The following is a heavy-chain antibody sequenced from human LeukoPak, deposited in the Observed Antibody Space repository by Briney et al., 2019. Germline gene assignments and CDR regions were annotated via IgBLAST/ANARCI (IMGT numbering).Heavy chain of an antibody. CDR2: IATDRSFA. V-gene: IGHV3-33*08. CDR1: GFTFSSYG. Sequence: PGGSLRLPCAASGFTFSSYGMHWVRQAPGKGLEWLAGIATDRSFAYYADSVKGRFTLSRDNSKNTLYLQMDSLRAEDTAIYYCARCSGWAFKNWGQGNLVTVSS. CDR3: ARCSGWAFKN. D-gene: IGHD6-19*01. J-gene: IGHJ4*02.